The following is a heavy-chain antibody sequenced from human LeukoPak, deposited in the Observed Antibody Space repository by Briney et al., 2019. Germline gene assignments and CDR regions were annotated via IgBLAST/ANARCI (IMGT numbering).Heavy chain of an antibody. J-gene: IGHJ4*02. D-gene: IGHD5-18*01. Sequence: SETLSLTCSVSGGSINDYYWNWLRQPAGKGLEWIGRFYSSGGTYYNPTLKSPVTISVDKSKNQLSLNLRSVTAADTAVYYCARGSFGHFDRWGQGTLVTVSS. V-gene: IGHV4-4*07. CDR1: GGSINDYY. CDR3: ARGSFGHFDR. CDR2: FYSSGGT.